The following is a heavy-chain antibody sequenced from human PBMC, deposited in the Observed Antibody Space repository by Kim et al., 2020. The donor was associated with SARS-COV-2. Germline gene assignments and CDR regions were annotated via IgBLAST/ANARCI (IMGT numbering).Heavy chain of an antibody. Sequence: GGSLRLSCADPGFTFNNAWMSWVRQAPGKGLEWVGRVKPRVDGGTADYVAAVEGRFTISRDDSKNTLYLQMNSLKIEATAMYYCTTDPGDSSGFGPGYWG. CDR2: VKPRVDGGTA. CDR3: TTDPGDSSGFGPGY. V-gene: IGHV3-15*01. J-gene: IGHJ4*01. D-gene: IGHD3-22*01. CDR1: GFTFNNAW.